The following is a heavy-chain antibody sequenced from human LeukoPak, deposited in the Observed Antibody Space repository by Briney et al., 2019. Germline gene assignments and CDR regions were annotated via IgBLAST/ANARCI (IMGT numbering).Heavy chain of an antibody. Sequence: GESLKISCKGSGYSFTSYWIGWVRQMPGKGLEWMGIIYPGDSDTRYSPSFQGQVTISADKSISTAYLQWSSLKASDTAMYYCARHKMVRGVIMNFDYWGQGTLVTVPS. V-gene: IGHV5-51*01. CDR2: IYPGDSDT. CDR1: GYSFTSYW. CDR3: ARHKMVRGVIMNFDY. D-gene: IGHD3-10*01. J-gene: IGHJ4*02.